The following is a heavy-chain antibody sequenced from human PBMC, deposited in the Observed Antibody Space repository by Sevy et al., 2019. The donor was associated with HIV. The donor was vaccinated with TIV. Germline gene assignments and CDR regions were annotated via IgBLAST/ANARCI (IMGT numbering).Heavy chain of an antibody. J-gene: IGHJ6*02. CDR2: IYYRGST. V-gene: IGHV4-30-4*01. Sequence: SETLYLTCTVSGGSISSGDYYWSWIRQPPGKGLEWIGYIYYRGSTYYNPSLKSRVTISVDTSKNQFSLKLSSVTAADTAVYYCARYRSSGSYYPRHGMDVWGQGTTVTVSS. CDR1: GGSISSGDYY. CDR3: ARYRSSGSYYPRHGMDV. D-gene: IGHD3-10*01.